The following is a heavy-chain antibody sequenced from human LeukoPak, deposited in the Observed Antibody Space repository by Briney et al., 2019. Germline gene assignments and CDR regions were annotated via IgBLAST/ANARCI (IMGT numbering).Heavy chain of an antibody. V-gene: IGHV3-33*01. CDR1: GFTFSSYG. CDR3: ARDCSSTSCYKTYGMDV. J-gene: IGHJ6*02. CDR2: IWYDGSNK. Sequence: GRSLRLSCAASGFTFSSYGMHWVRQAPGKGLEWVAVIWYDGSNKYYADSVKGRFTISRDNSKNTLCLQMNSLRAEDTAVYYCARDCSSTSCYKTYGMDVWGQGSTVTVSS. D-gene: IGHD2-2*01.